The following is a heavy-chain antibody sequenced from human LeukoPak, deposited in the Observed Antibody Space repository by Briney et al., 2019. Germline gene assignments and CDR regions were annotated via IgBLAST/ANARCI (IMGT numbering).Heavy chain of an antibody. Sequence: SETLSLTCTVSGGSISSYYWSWIRQPPGKGLEWLGYIYYSGSTNYNPSLKSRVTISVDTSKNQFSLKLSSVTAADTAVYYCARDSGSYYDSSGFDYWGQGTLVTVSS. CDR2: IYYSGST. D-gene: IGHD3-22*01. V-gene: IGHV4-59*01. J-gene: IGHJ4*02. CDR3: ARDSGSYYDSSGFDY. CDR1: GGSISSYY.